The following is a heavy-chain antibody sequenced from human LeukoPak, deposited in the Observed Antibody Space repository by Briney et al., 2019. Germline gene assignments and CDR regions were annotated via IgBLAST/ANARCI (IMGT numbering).Heavy chain of an antibody. CDR2: TYSDGTT. V-gene: IGHV3-53*01. CDR1: GFSISDKY. J-gene: IGHJ6*03. D-gene: IGHD3-22*01. Sequence: GGSLRLSCAASGFSISDKYMSWVRQAPGKGLEWVSVTYSDGTTHYADSVEGRFTISRDNSKDTLYLQMNSLKAEDTAVYYCAGDTSNYYDSTGYYYDYYYMDVWGKGTTVTVSS. CDR3: AGDTSNYYDSTGYYYDYYYMDV.